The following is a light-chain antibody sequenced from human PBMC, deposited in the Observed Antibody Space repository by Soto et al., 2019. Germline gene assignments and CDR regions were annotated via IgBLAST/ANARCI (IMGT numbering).Light chain of an antibody. CDR3: QQRYHWPPLT. V-gene: IGKV3-11*01. J-gene: IGKJ4*01. CDR2: DAT. CDR1: QSVVRY. Sequence: EIVLTQSPVTLSLSPGDTATLSCRASQSVVRYVAWYQQKPGQAPTLLIYDATIRASGIPARFSGSGSETELSLTISSLEPEDFGVYYCQQRYHWPPLTFGGGTKVEVK.